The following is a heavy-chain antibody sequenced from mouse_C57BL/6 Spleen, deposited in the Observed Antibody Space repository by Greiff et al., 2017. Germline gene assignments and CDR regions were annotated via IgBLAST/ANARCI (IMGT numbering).Heavy chain of an antibody. CDR1: GYSFTGYY. CDR2: INPSTGGT. Sequence: EVQLQQSGPELVKPGASVKISCKASGYSFTGYYMNWVKQSPEKSLEWIGEINPSTGGTTYNQKFKAKATLTVDKSSSTAYMQLKSLTSEDSAVYYCARNPYYYGSSLDYWGQGTTLTVSS. J-gene: IGHJ2*01. D-gene: IGHD1-1*01. CDR3: ARNPYYYGSSLDY. V-gene: IGHV1-42*01.